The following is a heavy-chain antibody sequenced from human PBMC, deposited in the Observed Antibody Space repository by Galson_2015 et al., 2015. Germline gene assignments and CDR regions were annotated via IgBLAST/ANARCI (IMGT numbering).Heavy chain of an antibody. V-gene: IGHV5-51*01. CDR3: ARKLSGGYAKGDFDY. CDR2: VYPGDSDT. D-gene: IGHD5-12*01. CDR1: GYTFTNNW. Sequence: QSGAEVKKPGESLKISCKGSGYTFTNNWIGWVRQMPGKGLEWMGIVYPGDSDTKYSPSFDGQVAFSADKSISTAYLQWSSLRASDSAIYYCARKLSGGYAKGDFDYWGQGTLVTVSS. J-gene: IGHJ4*02.